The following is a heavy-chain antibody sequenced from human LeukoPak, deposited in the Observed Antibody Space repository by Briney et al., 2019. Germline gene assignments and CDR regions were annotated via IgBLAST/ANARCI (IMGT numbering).Heavy chain of an antibody. Sequence: RASETLSLTCTVSGGSISSSSYYWGWIRQPPGKGLEWIGSIYYSGSTYYNPSLKSRVTISVDTSKNQFSLKLSSVTAADTAVYYCARHTGLIAARPRWYFDLWGRGTLVTVSS. CDR3: ARHTGLIAARPRWYFDL. D-gene: IGHD6-6*01. CDR1: GGSISSSSYY. CDR2: IYYSGST. J-gene: IGHJ2*01. V-gene: IGHV4-39*01.